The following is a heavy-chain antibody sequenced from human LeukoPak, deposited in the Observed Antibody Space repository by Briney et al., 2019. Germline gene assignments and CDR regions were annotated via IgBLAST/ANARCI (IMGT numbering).Heavy chain of an antibody. CDR2: IYTSGST. CDR3: ARASLTQLWLGYYYMDV. V-gene: IGHV4-61*02. J-gene: IGHJ6*03. Sequence: SETLSLTCTVSGGSISSGSYYWSWIRQPAGKGLEWIGRIYTSGSTNYNPSLKSRVTMSVDTSKNQFSLKLSSVTAADTAVYYCARASLTQLWLGYYYMDVWGKGTTVTVSS. CDR1: GGSISSGSYY. D-gene: IGHD5-18*01.